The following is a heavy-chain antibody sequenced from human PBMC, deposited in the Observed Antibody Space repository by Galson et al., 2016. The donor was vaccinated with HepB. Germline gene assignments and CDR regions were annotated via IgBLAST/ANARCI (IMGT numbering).Heavy chain of an antibody. V-gene: IGHV3-48*01. CDR3: ARDRHGYTYYGTLGIGYFDL. J-gene: IGHJ2*01. D-gene: IGHD5-12*01. CDR1: GFSYSDYS. Sequence: SLRLSCAGSGFSYSDYSINWVRQAPGKGLEWTSYLSSTSTLIYYAASVKGRFTVTRDNAKNSLYLQMNSLRAEDTALYYCARDRHGYTYYGTLGIGYFDLWGRGTLVTVSS. CDR2: LSSTSTLI.